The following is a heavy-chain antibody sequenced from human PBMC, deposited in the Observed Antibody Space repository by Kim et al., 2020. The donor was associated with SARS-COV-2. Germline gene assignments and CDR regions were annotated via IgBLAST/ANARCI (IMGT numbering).Heavy chain of an antibody. Sequence: KGRLTISRDNSKNTLYLQMNGLRAEDTAVYYCARDGVWGRGEVAASFDYWGQGTLVTVSS. J-gene: IGHJ4*02. CDR3: ARDGVWGRGEVAASFDY. D-gene: IGHD2-15*01. V-gene: IGHV3-53*01.